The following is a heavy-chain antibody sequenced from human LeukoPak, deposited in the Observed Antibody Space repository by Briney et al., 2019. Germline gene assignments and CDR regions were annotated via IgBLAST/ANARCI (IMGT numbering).Heavy chain of an antibody. J-gene: IGHJ5*02. CDR3: ARLPSS. CDR1: GFAVSTNY. D-gene: IGHD2-2*01. Sequence: GSLRLSCAASGFAVSTNYMTWVRQAPGKGLEWVSVIYTDGSTYYADSVKGRFTISRDNSENTLFLQMNSLKIEDTAVYYCARLPSSWGQGTLVTVSS. V-gene: IGHV3-66*02. CDR2: IYTDGST.